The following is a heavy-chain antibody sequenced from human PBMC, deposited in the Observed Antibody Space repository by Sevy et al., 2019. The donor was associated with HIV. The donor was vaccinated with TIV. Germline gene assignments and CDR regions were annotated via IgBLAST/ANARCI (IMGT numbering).Heavy chain of an antibody. Sequence: GGCLRLSWSASGFTFSDYYMNWIRQAPGKGLEWISYISFSSNYTMYADSVTGRFTISRDNAKNSLYLQMNSLRAEDTAVYYCARGLVAANLGTDYWGQGSLVTVSS. CDR1: GFTFSDYY. D-gene: IGHD1-26*01. CDR3: ARGLVAANLGTDY. V-gene: IGHV3-11*06. CDR2: ISFSSNYT. J-gene: IGHJ4*02.